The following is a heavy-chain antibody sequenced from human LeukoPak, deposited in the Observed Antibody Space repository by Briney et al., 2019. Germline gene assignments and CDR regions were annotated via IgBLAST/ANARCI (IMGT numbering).Heavy chain of an antibody. CDR1: GGSISSGSYY. V-gene: IGHV4-61*02. CDR3: ARGDLAGGVSAFDI. Sequence: PSETLSLTCTVSGGSISSGSYYWSWIRQPAGKGLEWTGRIYTSGSTNYNPSLKSRVAISVDTSKNQFSLKLSSVTAADTAVYYCARGDLAGGVSAFDIWGQGTMVTVSS. D-gene: IGHD2-8*01. J-gene: IGHJ3*02. CDR2: IYTSGST.